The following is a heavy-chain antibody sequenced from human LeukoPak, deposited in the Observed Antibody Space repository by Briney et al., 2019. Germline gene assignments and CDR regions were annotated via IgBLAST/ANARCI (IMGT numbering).Heavy chain of an antibody. CDR1: GFTFNNYA. CDR3: ARVQGISSSSDY. V-gene: IGHV3-23*01. D-gene: IGHD6-13*01. J-gene: IGHJ4*02. Sequence: GGSLRLSCAASGFTFNNYAMNWVRQAPGKGLEWVSTISGSGGDTYYADSVKGRFTISRENSKNTLYLQMNSLGAEDTAVYYCARVQGISSSSDYWGQGTLVTVSS. CDR2: ISGSGGDT.